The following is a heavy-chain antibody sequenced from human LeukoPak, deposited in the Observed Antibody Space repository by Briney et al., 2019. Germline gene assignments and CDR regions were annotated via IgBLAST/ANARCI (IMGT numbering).Heavy chain of an antibody. CDR1: GLTFSNYA. V-gene: IGHV3-23*01. CDR3: TKDPNGDYIGAFDP. Sequence: PGGSLRLSCAAPGLTFSNYAMTWVRQAPGKGLEWVSSIRGDGGGAVYIDSVKGRFTTSRDNSKNMLYLQMNSLRAEDTALYYCTKDPNGDYIGAFDPWGQGTLVTVSS. CDR2: IRGDGGGA. D-gene: IGHD4-17*01. J-gene: IGHJ5*02.